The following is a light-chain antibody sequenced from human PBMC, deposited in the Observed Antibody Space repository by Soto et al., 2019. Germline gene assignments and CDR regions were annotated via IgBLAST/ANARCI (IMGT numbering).Light chain of an antibody. CDR2: AAS. J-gene: IGKJ1*01. V-gene: IGKV1-39*01. CDR3: QQSYSTPRT. Sequence: DILMTQSPSSLSASVGDRVTITCRASQSISNYLNWYQQKPGKAPKLLIYAASSLQNGVPSTFSGSGSGTDFTLTISSLRPEDFATYYCQQSYSTPRTFGQGTEVEIK. CDR1: QSISNY.